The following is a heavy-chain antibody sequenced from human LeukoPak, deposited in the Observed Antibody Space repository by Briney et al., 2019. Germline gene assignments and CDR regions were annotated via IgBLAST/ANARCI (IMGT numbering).Heavy chain of an antibody. CDR3: ARDQYAFNL. CDR1: GFTFSSYW. Sequence: SGGSLRLSCTVPGFTFSSYWMTWVRRAPGKGLEWVANINQDGSEKNYVDSMKGRITISRDNAKNSLYLQINSLRAEDTAVYYCARDQYAFNLWGQGTVVTVSS. CDR2: INQDGSEK. J-gene: IGHJ3*01. V-gene: IGHV3-7*01.